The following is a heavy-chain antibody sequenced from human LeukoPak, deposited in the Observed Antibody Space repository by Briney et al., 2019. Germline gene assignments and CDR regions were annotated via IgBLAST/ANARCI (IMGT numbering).Heavy chain of an antibody. V-gene: IGHV1-2*02. CDR1: GYTFTDYY. CDR3: ARVYEKVY. Sequence: GASVKVSCKTSGYTFTDYYMHRVRQAPGQGLEWMGWINPNSGGRNYAQKFQGRVTMTRDTSISTAYMELSRLRSDDTAVYYCARVYEKVYWGQGTLVTVSS. D-gene: IGHD2-8*01. J-gene: IGHJ4*02. CDR2: INPNSGGR.